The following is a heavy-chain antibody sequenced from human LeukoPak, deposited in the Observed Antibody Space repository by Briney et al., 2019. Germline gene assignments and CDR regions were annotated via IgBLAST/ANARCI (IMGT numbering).Heavy chain of an antibody. CDR2: MNPNSGST. CDR1: GYTFTSYD. J-gene: IGHJ4*02. Sequence: ASVKVSCKASGYTFTSYDINWVRQATGQGLEWMGWMNPNSGSTGYAQKFQGRVTMTRNTSISTAYMELSSLRSEDTAVYYCARRTAYGDYVDYWGQGTLVTVSS. CDR3: ARRTAYGDYVDY. V-gene: IGHV1-8*01. D-gene: IGHD4-17*01.